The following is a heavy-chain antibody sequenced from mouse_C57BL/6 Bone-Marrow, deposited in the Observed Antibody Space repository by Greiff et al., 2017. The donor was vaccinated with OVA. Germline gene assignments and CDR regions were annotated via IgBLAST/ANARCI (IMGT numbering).Heavy chain of an antibody. Sequence: EVKLVESGGDLVKPGGSLKLSCAASGFTFSSYGMSWVRQTPDQRLEWVATISSGGSYTYYPDSVKGRFTISRDNAENTLYLQMSSLKSEDTAMYYAANQGGTVVTALYFDVWGQGTTLTVSS. D-gene: IGHD2-5*01. CDR3: ANQGGTVVTALYFDV. J-gene: IGHJ2*01. CDR2: ISSGGSYT. CDR1: GFTFSSYG. V-gene: IGHV5-6*01.